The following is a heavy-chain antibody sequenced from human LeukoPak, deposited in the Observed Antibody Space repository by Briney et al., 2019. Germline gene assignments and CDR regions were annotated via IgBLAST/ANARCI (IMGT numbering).Heavy chain of an antibody. Sequence: PSETLSLTCTVSGGSISSGSYYWSWIRQPAGKGLEWIGRIYTSGSTNYNPSLKSRVTISADTSKNQFSLKLSSVTAADTAVYYCARDRNPYDFWSGYGGNWFDPWGQGTLVTVSS. D-gene: IGHD3-3*01. CDR3: ARDRNPYDFWSGYGGNWFDP. V-gene: IGHV4-61*02. CDR2: IYTSGST. CDR1: GGSISSGSYY. J-gene: IGHJ5*02.